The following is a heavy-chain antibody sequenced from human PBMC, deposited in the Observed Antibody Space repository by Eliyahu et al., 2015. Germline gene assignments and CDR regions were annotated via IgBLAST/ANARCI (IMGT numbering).Heavy chain of an antibody. J-gene: IGHJ3*02. V-gene: IGHV3-23*01. CDR2: ISGSGGST. CDR1: GFTFSSYA. CDR3: AKAIAAVYAFDI. D-gene: IGHD6-13*01. Sequence: EVQLLESGGGLVQPGGSLRLSCXASGFTFSSYAMSWVRQAPGKGLEWVSAISGSGGSTYYADSVKGRFTISRDNSKNTLYLQMNSLRAEDTAVYYCAKAIAAVYAFDIWGQGTMVTVSS.